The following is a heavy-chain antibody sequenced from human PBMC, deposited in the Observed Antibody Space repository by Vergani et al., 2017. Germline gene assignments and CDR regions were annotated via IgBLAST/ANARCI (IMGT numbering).Heavy chain of an antibody. CDR1: GVSVTDYN. Sequence: QAQLQESGPGLVTPSETLSLTCHVFGVSVTDYNCNWIRQAPGKGLEWIGSLYTTGGATHASHNPSLKSRVSISVDTSKSQFSLRLTSVTAADSAIYYCAGDTHSWQRADRWGQGLLVSVSS. V-gene: IGHV4-59*02. CDR3: AGDTHSWQRADR. J-gene: IGHJ5*02. D-gene: IGHD6-13*01. CDR2: LYTTGGA.